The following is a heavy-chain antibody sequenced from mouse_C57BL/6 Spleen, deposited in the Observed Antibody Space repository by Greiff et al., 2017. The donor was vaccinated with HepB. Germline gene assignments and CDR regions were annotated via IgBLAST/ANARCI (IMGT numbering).Heavy chain of an antibody. D-gene: IGHD1-1*01. CDR3: ARLLRYPYYFDY. V-gene: IGHV1-69*01. CDR2: IDPSDSYT. Sequence: VKLQQPGAELVMPGASVKLSCKASGYTFTSYWMHWVKQRPGQGLEWIGEIDPSDSYTNYNQKFKGKSTLTVDKSSSTAYMQLSSLTSEDSAVYYCARLLRYPYYFDYWGQGTTLTVSS. CDR1: GYTFTSYW. J-gene: IGHJ2*01.